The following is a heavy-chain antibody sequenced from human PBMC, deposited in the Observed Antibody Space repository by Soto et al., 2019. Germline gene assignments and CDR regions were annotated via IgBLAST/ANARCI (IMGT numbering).Heavy chain of an antibody. CDR2: IIPIFGTA. J-gene: IGHJ3*02. CDR3: ASEKRDCSSTSCSDAFDI. CDR1: GGTFSSYA. D-gene: IGHD2-2*01. V-gene: IGHV1-69*13. Sequence: SVKLSCKASGGTFSSYAISWVRQDPGQGLEWMGGIIPIFGTANYAQKFQGRVTITADESTSTAYMELSSLRSEDTAVYYCASEKRDCSSTSCSDAFDIWGQGTMVTVSS.